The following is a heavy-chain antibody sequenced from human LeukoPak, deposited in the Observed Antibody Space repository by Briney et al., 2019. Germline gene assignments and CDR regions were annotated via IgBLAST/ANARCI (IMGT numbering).Heavy chain of an antibody. CDR2: TYYRSKWYN. J-gene: IGHJ6*02. CDR1: GDSVSSNSAA. V-gene: IGHV6-1*01. Sequence: SQTLSLTCAISGDSVSSNSAAWNWIRQSPSRGLEWLGRTYYRSKWYNDYAVSVKSRVTINPDTSKNQFSLQLNSVTPEDTAVYYCARESSGGISFYYYYGMDVWGQGTTVTVSS. D-gene: IGHD2-15*01. CDR3: ARESSGGISFYYYYGMDV.